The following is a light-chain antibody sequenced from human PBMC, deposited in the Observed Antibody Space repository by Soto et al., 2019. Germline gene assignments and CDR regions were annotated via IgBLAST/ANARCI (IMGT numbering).Light chain of an antibody. CDR3: SSYSSSGTLYV. CDR1: SSDVGDYNY. J-gene: IGLJ1*01. V-gene: IGLV2-14*03. CDR2: DVS. Sequence: QSALTQPASVSGSPGQSITISCTGSSSDVGDYNYVAWYQQHPDKAPKLMIFDVSSRPSGVSNRFSGSKSGSRASLTISGLQAEDEADYFCSSYSSSGTLYVFGTGTKLTVL.